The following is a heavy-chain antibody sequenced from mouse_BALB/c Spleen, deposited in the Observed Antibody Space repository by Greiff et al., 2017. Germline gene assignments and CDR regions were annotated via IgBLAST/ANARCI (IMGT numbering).Heavy chain of an antibody. D-gene: IGHD1-1*02. CDR2: IRNKANGYTT. J-gene: IGHJ2*01. Sequence: EVMLVESGGGLVQPGGSLRLSCATSGFTFTDYYMSWVSQPPGKALEWLGFIRNKANGYTTEYSASVKGRFTISRDNSQSILYLQMNTLRAEDSATYYCAREGSYDYFDYWGQGTTLTVSS. CDR3: AREGSYDYFDY. V-gene: IGHV7-3*02. CDR1: GFTFTDYY.